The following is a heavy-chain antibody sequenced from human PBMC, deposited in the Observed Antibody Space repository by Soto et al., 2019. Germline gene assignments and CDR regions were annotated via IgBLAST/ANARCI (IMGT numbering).Heavy chain of an antibody. CDR2: IYYSGST. D-gene: IGHD3-22*01. V-gene: IGHV4-39*01. Sequence: SETLSLTCTVSGGSISSSSYYWGWIRQPPGKGLEWIGSIYYSGSTYYNPSLKSRVTISVDTSKNQFSLKLSSVTAADTAVYYCARQTITMIEPNAFDIWGQGTMVTVSS. CDR1: GGSISSSSYY. CDR3: ARQTITMIEPNAFDI. J-gene: IGHJ3*02.